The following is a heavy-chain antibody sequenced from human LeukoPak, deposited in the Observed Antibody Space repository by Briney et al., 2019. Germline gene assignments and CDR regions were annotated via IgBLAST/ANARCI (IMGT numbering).Heavy chain of an antibody. J-gene: IGHJ4*02. CDR3: AKDLKAGDGIWLNDC. D-gene: IGHD3-9*01. CDR2: IHGSGGST. Sequence: GGSLRLSCAVSGFSFSSYWMHWVRQAPGKGLEWVSGIHGSGGSTFHADSVKGRFTISRDNSKNTLYLQMNSLSAEDTAIYYCAKDLKAGDGIWLNDCWGQGTLVTVSS. CDR1: GFSFSSYW. V-gene: IGHV3-23*01.